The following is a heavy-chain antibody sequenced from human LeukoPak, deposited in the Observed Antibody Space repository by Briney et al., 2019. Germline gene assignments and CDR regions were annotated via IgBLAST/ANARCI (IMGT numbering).Heavy chain of an antibody. CDR1: GGSISSYY. Sequence: SETLSLTCTVSGGSISSYYWSWIRQPPGKGLEWIGYISYSGSTNYNPSLKSRVTMSVDTSKNQFSLKLSSVTAADTAVYYCAKYAGDCAFHHWGQGTLVTVSS. J-gene: IGHJ1*01. CDR2: ISYSGST. D-gene: IGHD2-21*02. CDR3: AKYAGDCAFHH. V-gene: IGHV4-59*01.